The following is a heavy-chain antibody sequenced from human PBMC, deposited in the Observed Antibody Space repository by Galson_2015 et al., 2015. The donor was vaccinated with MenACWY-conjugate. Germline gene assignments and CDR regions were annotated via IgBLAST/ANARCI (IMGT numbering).Heavy chain of an antibody. J-gene: IGHJ4*02. CDR3: ARDYQLTN. CDR1: GYTFHSYT. D-gene: IGHD2-2*01. CDR2: INPYNGVT. V-gene: IGHV1-18*01. Sequence: SVKVSCKAFGYTFHSYTINWVRQAPGQGLEWMGLINPYNGVTDYARKLQGRVTMTTDTSSSTVYMELTNLKFDDTAVYFCARDYQLTNWGQGTLVTVSS.